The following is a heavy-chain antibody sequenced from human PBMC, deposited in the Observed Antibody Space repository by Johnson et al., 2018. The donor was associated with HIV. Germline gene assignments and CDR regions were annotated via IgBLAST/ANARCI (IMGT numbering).Heavy chain of an antibody. CDR1: GFTFSSYW. J-gene: IGHJ3*02. D-gene: IGHD3-22*01. Sequence: EVQLVESGGGLVQPGGSLRLSCAASGFTFSSYWMHWVRQAPGKGLVWVSRIRNDGSVTTYADSVKGRFFISSDNSKNALYLQMNSLRAEDTAVYYCTRGLDYYDSTGFRSASFDIWGQGTMVIVSP. CDR2: IRNDGSVT. V-gene: IGHV3-74*01. CDR3: TRGLDYYDSTGFRSASFDI.